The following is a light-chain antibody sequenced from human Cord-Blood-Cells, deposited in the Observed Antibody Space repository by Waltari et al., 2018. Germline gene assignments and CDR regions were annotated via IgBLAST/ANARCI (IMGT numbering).Light chain of an antibody. J-gene: IGLJ1*01. CDR1: SSDVVGYNY. V-gene: IGLV2-14*01. CDR2: EVS. CDR3: SSYTSSSTYV. Sequence: QSALTQPASVSESPGQSITISCTATSSDVVGYNYVSWYQQHPGKAPKLMIYEVSNRPSGVSHRFSGSTSGNAASLTTSGLQAEEEADYYCSSYTSSSTYVLGTATKVTVL.